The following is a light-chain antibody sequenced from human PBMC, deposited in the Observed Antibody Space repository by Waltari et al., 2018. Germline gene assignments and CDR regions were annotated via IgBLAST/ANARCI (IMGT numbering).Light chain of an antibody. V-gene: IGKV3-20*01. CDR1: QSISSY. CDR3: QQYGSSPLS. CDR2: GGS. J-gene: IGKJ4*01. Sequence: ESVLTQSPGTLSLSPGERATLSCRASQSISSYLAWYQKKPGQAPRLLIYGGSSRATGIPDRFSGSGSGTDFTLTISRLEPEDFAVYYCQQYGSSPLSFGGGTKVEI.